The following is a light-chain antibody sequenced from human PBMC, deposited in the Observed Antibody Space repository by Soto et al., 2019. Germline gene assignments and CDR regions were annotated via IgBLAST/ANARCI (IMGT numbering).Light chain of an antibody. CDR3: SSHTSSDTVV. Sequence: QSALTQPASVSGSPRQSITISCTGTSSDIGGYNYVSWYQQHPGRAPKLIIYSVTSRPSGVSSRFSGSKSGDTASLTISGLQAEDEADYYCSSHTSSDTVVFGGGTKVTVL. CDR2: SVT. V-gene: IGLV2-14*01. CDR1: SSDIGGYNY. J-gene: IGLJ3*02.